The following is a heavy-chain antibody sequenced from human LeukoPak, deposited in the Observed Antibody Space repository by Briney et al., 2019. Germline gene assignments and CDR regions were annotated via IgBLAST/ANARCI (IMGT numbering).Heavy chain of an antibody. J-gene: IGHJ3*02. D-gene: IGHD5-18*01. CDR1: GFTFNTYT. CDR3: ARDQGYSYGSDAFDI. V-gene: IGHV3-48*01. CDR2: ISGSSGII. Sequence: GGSLRLSCAASGFTFNTYTMNWVRQAPGKGLEWVSYISGSSGIIDYADSVRGRFTISRDNAKNSLYLQMNSLRAEDTAVYYCARDQGYSYGSDAFDIWGQGTMVTVSS.